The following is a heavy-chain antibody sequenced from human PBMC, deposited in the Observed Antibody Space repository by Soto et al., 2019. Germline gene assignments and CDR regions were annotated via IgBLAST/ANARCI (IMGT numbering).Heavy chain of an antibody. CDR2: FYYSGST. J-gene: IGHJ4*02. V-gene: IGHV4-39*01. CDR1: GGSISSSSYY. Sequence: PSETLSLTCTVSGGSISSSSYYWGWIRQPPGKGLEWIGSFYYSGSTYYNPSLKSRVTISVDTSKNQFSLKLSSVTAADTAVYYCARXYGGSLFDYWGQGTLVTVSS. D-gene: IGHD2-15*01. CDR3: ARXYGGSLFDY.